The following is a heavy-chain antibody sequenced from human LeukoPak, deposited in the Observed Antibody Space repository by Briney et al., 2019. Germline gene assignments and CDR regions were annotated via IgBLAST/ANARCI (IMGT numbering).Heavy chain of an antibody. CDR3: ARDHNWGFDF. CDR1: GFTFSSYA. J-gene: IGHJ4*02. V-gene: IGHV3-48*02. D-gene: IGHD7-27*01. CDR2: ISSTYDI. Sequence: SGGSLRLSCAASGFTFSSYAMNWVRQAPGRGLEWVSYISSTYDIYYSDSVRGRFTISRDNAKNSVYLQMNSLRDEDTAVYYCARDHNWGFDFWGQGTLVAVSS.